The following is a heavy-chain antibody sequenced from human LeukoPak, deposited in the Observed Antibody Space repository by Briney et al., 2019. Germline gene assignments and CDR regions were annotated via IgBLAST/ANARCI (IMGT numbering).Heavy chain of an antibody. CDR1: GFTSSSYA. D-gene: IGHD3-9*01. J-gene: IGHJ4*02. V-gene: IGHV3-23*01. CDR2: LSGSGGST. Sequence: GGSLRLSCAASGFTSSSYAMSWVRQAPGKGLEWVSALSGSGGSTYYVDSVKGRFTISRDNSKNTLYLQMNSLRAEDTAVYYCAKDPVHYDILTGYYDYWGQGTLVTVSS. CDR3: AKDPVHYDILTGYYDY.